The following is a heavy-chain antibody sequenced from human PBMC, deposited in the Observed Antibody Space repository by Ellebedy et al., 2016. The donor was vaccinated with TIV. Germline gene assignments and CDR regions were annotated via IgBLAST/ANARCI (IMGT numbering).Heavy chain of an antibody. Sequence: SETLSLTXTVSGDSISSGGYYWSWIRQHPGKGLESIGYIFYSGSTYYNPSLKSRVIISVDSSKNQFSLNLSSVTAADTAVYYCARGARSGNYFYVWGRGTTVTVSS. D-gene: IGHD3-10*01. V-gene: IGHV4-31*03. J-gene: IGHJ6*02. CDR1: GDSISSGGYY. CDR2: IFYSGST. CDR3: ARGARSGNYFYV.